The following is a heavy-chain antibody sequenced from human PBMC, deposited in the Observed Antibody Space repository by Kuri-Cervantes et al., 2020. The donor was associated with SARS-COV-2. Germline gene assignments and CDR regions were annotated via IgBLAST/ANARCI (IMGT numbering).Heavy chain of an antibody. CDR1: GFTFSSYE. Sequence: LTCAASGFTFSSYEMNWVRQAPGKGLVWVSRINPDGSYTNNADSVKGRFTLSRDNAKNMLFLQMNSLRAEDTAVYYCVRDGDHWNFDYWGQGTLVTVSS. CDR3: VRDGDHWNFDY. CDR2: INPDGSYT. J-gene: IGHJ4*02. V-gene: IGHV3-74*01. D-gene: IGHD1-1*01.